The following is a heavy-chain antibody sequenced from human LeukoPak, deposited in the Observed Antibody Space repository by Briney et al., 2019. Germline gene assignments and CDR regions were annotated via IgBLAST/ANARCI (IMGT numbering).Heavy chain of an antibody. J-gene: IGHJ6*03. CDR3: ATLNSSLSPCDFFMDV. V-gene: IGHV1-2*02. CDR1: RNTFTGYY. CDR2: VSPNTGGA. Sequence: ASVTFCCKASRNTFTGYYLHWVRQATGQRHKGMVWVSPNTGGANYAQKFQERVTMSRDTSTFTAYIHLSSLRSDDAAVYYCATLNSSLSPCDFFMDVWGKGTTVAVSS.